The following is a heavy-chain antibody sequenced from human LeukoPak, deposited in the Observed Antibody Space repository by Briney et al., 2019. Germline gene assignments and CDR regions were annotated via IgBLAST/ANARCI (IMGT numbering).Heavy chain of an antibody. CDR2: IYYSGST. V-gene: IGHV4-59*01. J-gene: IGHJ4*02. CDR1: GGSISSYY. Sequence: PSETLSLTCTVSGGSISSYYWSWLRQPPGKGLEWIGYIYYSGSTNYNPSLKSRVTISVDTSKNQFSLKLSSVTAADTAVYYCARVVVPAALYGPVFDYWGQGTLVTVSS. D-gene: IGHD2-2*01. CDR3: ARVVVPAALYGPVFDY.